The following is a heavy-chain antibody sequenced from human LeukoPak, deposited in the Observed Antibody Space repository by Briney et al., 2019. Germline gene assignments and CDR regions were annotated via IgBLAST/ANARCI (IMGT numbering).Heavy chain of an antibody. CDR1: GGSIRGYY. Sequence: SETLSLTCNVSGGSIRGYYWSWIRQPPGKGLEWIGYIYSSGSTNYNPSLKSRVTISVDTSKNQFSLKLSSVTAADTAVYYCARALKYSSSWPRTQSAWFDPWGQGTLVTVSS. CDR3: ARALKYSSSWPRTQSAWFDP. D-gene: IGHD6-13*01. V-gene: IGHV4-59*01. J-gene: IGHJ5*02. CDR2: IYSSGST.